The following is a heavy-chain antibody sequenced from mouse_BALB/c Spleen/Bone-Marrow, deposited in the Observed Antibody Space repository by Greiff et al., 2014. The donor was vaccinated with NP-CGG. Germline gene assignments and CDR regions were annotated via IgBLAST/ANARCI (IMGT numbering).Heavy chain of an antibody. V-gene: IGHV5-6-5*01. CDR2: ISSGGST. CDR1: GFTFSSYA. CDR3: ARGGGYYYAMDY. J-gene: IGHJ4*01. Sequence: EVQVVESGGGLVKPGGSLKLSCAASGFTFSSYAMSWVRQTPEKRLEWVASISSGGSTYYPDSVKGRFTISRDNARNILYLQMSSLRSEDTAMYHCARGGGYYYAMDYWGQGTSVTVSS.